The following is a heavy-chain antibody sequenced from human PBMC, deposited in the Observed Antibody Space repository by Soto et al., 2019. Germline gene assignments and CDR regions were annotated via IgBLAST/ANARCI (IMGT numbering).Heavy chain of an antibody. D-gene: IGHD4-4*01. V-gene: IGHV4-31*03. CDR2: IYYSGST. Sequence: SETLSLTCTVSGGSIISGGYYWSWIRQHPGKGLEWIGYIYYSGSTYYSPSLKRRVTISVDTSKNQFSLKLSSVTAADTAVYYCARDQDSNYGEGAFDIWGQGTMVTVSS. CDR1: GGSIISGGYY. CDR3: ARDQDSNYGEGAFDI. J-gene: IGHJ3*02.